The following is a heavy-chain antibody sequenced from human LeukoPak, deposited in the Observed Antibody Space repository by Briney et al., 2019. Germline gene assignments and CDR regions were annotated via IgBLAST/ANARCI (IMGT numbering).Heavy chain of an antibody. D-gene: IGHD5-12*01. Sequence: SETLSLTCTVSGGSISSGGYYWSWIRQPPGKGLEWIGYIYHSGSTYYNPSLKSRVTISVDRSKNQFSLKLSSVTAADTAVYYCAREGGGYVSVAFDIWGQGTTVTVSS. CDR2: IYHSGST. J-gene: IGHJ3*02. CDR3: AREGGGYVSVAFDI. CDR1: GGSISSGGYY. V-gene: IGHV4-30-2*01.